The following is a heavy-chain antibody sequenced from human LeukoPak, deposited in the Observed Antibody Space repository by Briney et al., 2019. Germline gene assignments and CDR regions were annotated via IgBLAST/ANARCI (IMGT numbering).Heavy chain of an antibody. D-gene: IGHD3-10*01. CDR2: ISGSDSST. CDR1: GFPFSTYA. V-gene: IGHV3-23*01. J-gene: IGHJ4*02. Sequence: GGSLRLSCAVSGFPFSTYAMSWVRQAPGKGLEWVSGISGSDSSTYYAGLVKGRVTISRNNSKITLVLDMNSVRSEDTAVYYCAKATGGGLWHPFDYWGQGTLVTVSS. CDR3: AKATGGGLWHPFDY.